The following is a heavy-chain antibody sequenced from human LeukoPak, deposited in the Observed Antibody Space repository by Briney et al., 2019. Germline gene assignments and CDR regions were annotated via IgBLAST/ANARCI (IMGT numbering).Heavy chain of an antibody. D-gene: IGHD6-13*01. Sequence: SETLSLTCTVSGGSISSGSYYWSWIRQPAGKGLEWIGRIYTSGSTNYNPSLKSRVTISVDTSKNQFSLKLSSVTAADTAVYYCARAPIIAAAPEYYFDYWGQGIMVTVSS. CDR2: IYTSGST. CDR1: GGSISSGSYY. V-gene: IGHV4-61*02. CDR3: ARAPIIAAAPEYYFDY. J-gene: IGHJ4*02.